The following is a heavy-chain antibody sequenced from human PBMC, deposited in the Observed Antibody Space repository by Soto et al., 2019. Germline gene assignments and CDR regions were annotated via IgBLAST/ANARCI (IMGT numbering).Heavy chain of an antibody. D-gene: IGHD3-22*01. CDR3: ARDLAYCYDSSGYYGLGY. J-gene: IGHJ4*02. Sequence: QVQLVQSGAEVKKPGASVKVSCKASGYTFTSYYMHWVRQAPGQGLEWMGIINPSGGSTSYAQKFQGRVTMTRDTSTSTVYMELSSLRSEDTAVYYCARDLAYCYDSSGYYGLGYWGQGTLVTVSS. CDR1: GYTFTSYY. V-gene: IGHV1-46*01. CDR2: INPSGGST.